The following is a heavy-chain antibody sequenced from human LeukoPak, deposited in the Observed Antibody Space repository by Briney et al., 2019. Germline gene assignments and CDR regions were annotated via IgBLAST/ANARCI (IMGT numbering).Heavy chain of an antibody. CDR2: ISSNGGST. CDR3: ARDRITMIVVVIKGYYMDV. J-gene: IGHJ6*03. Sequence: GGSLRLSCAASGFTFSSYAMHWVRQAPGKGLEYVSAISSNGGSTYYANSVKGRFTISRDNSKNTLYLQMGSLRAEDTAVYYCARDRITMIVVVIKGYYMDVWGKGTTVTVSS. V-gene: IGHV3-64*01. D-gene: IGHD3-22*01. CDR1: GFTFSSYA.